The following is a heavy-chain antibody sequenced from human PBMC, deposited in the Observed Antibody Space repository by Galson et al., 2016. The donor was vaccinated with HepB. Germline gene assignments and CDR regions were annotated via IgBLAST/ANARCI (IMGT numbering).Heavy chain of an antibody. V-gene: IGHV1-18*01. Sequence: SVKVSCKASGHTFTSYGFSWVRQAPGQGLEWMGWITPYNANTKYARKLQGRVTMTTDTSTSTAYMDLRSLRPDDTAVYYCARGNPTDYDFWSGYPVWGQGTTVTVSS. CDR1: GHTFTSYG. J-gene: IGHJ6*02. D-gene: IGHD3-3*01. CDR3: ARGNPTDYDFWSGYPV. CDR2: ITPYNANT.